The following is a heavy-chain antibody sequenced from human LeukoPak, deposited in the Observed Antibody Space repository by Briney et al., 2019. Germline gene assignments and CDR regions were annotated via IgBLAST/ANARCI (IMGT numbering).Heavy chain of an antibody. CDR3: ANNRFPPPTYDILSGPKGAIDY. V-gene: IGHV3-23*01. CDR2: ISGSGGST. CDR1: GFTFGDYA. D-gene: IGHD3-9*01. Sequence: PGGSLRLSCTASGFTFGDYAMSWVRQAPGKGLEWVSAISGSGGSTYYADSVKGWFTISRDNSKNTLYLQMNSLRAEDTAVYYCANNRFPPPTYDILSGPKGAIDYWGQGTLVTVSS. J-gene: IGHJ4*02.